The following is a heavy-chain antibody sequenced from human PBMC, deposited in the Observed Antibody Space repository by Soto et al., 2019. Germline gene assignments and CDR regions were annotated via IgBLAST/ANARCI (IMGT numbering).Heavy chain of an antibody. CDR2: VIPIFGTA. Sequence: SVKVSCQASGGTLISYAINWGRPAPGQGLEWMGGVIPIFGTANYAQKFQGRVTITAGGSTSTAYMGLSSLRSEDTAGYYWAREGLAGLGAVGYFDYGGQGPRVTVPS. J-gene: IGHJ4*02. V-gene: IGHV1-69*13. CDR3: AREGLAGLGAVGYFDY. CDR1: GGTLISYA. D-gene: IGHD6-19*01.